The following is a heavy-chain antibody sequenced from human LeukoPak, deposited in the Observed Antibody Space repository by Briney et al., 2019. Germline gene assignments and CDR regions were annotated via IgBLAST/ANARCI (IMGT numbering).Heavy chain of an antibody. Sequence: SETLSLTCTVSGDSISSYYWSWIRQPPGKGLEWIGQMYYSGSAKYNPSLRSRATTSVDTSKNQFSPKLSSVTAADTAVYYCARSLKSNSRDAFDIWGQGTWSPSLQ. J-gene: IGHJ3*02. D-gene: IGHD2/OR15-2a*01. V-gene: IGHV4-59*01. CDR3: ARSLKSNSRDAFDI. CDR2: MYYSGSA. CDR1: GDSISSYY.